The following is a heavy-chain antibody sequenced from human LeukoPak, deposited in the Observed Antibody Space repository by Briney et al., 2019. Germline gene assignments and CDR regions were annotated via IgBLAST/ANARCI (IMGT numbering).Heavy chain of an antibody. CDR3: TTDPLVSLQDY. Sequence: GGSLRLSCAASGFTFSNAWMSWVRQAPGKGLEWVGRIKSKTDGGTTDYAAPVKGRFTISRDDSKNTLYLQMNSLKTEDTAVHYCTTDPLVSLQDYWGQGTLVTVSS. CDR1: GFTFSNAW. J-gene: IGHJ4*02. D-gene: IGHD1-20*01. CDR2: IKSKTDGGTT. V-gene: IGHV3-15*01.